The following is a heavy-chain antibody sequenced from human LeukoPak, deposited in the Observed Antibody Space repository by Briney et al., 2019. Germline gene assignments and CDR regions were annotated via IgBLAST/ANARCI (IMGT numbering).Heavy chain of an antibody. J-gene: IGHJ4*02. CDR1: GYSFTSYW. V-gene: IGHV5-51*01. CDR3: ARHEGGGQWLVYFDY. CDR2: IYPGDSDT. Sequence: KPGESLKISWKGSGYSFTSYWIGWVRQMPGKGLEWMGIIYPGDSDTRYRPSFQGQVTISADKSISTAYLQWSSLKASDTAMYYCARHEGGGQWLVYFDYWGQGTLVTVSS. D-gene: IGHD6-19*01.